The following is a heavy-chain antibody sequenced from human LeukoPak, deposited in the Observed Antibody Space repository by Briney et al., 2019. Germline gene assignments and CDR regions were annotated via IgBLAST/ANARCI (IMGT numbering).Heavy chain of an antibody. CDR2: ISSRGTTT. J-gene: IGHJ4*02. D-gene: IGHD6-6*01. CDR3: ARLDSSSSGLRASDY. Sequence: GGSLTLPCAASGFNFSSYEMKWVRQARGKGLEWVSYISSRGTTTYYADYVKGRFTISRDDAKNSLYLHMNSLRVEDTAVYYCARLDSSSSGLRASDYWGQGTLVTVSS. CDR1: GFNFSSYE. V-gene: IGHV3-48*03.